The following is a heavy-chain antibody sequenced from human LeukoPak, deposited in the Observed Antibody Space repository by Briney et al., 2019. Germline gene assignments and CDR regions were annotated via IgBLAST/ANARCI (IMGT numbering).Heavy chain of an antibody. Sequence: KPGGSLRLSCAASGFTFSTYGMTWVRQAPGKGLEWVSSISSSSSYIYYADSVKGRFTISRDNAKNSLYLQMNSLRAEDTAVYYCARENSYGQEYYYYMDVWGKGTTVTVSS. V-gene: IGHV3-21*01. CDR2: ISSSSSYI. CDR3: ARENSYGQEYYYYMDV. J-gene: IGHJ6*03. D-gene: IGHD5-18*01. CDR1: GFTFSTYG.